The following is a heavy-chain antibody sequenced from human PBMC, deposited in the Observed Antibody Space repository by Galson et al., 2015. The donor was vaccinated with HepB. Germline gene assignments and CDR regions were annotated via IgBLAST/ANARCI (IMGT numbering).Heavy chain of an antibody. Sequence: SLRLSCAASGFTFSSYAMHWVRQAPGKGLEWVAVISYDGSNKYYADSVKGRFTISRDNSKNTLYLQMNSLRAEDTAVYYCARDPADTSAFDIWDQGTMVTVSS. CDR1: GFTFSSYA. CDR2: ISYDGSNK. V-gene: IGHV3-30*04. CDR3: ARDPADTSAFDI. D-gene: IGHD2-15*01. J-gene: IGHJ3*02.